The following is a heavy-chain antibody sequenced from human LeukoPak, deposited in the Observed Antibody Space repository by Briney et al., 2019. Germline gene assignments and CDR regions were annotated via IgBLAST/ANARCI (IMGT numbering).Heavy chain of an antibody. CDR1: GGSISSSSYY. J-gene: IGHJ3*02. D-gene: IGHD1-7*01. V-gene: IGHV4-39*01. CDR2: IHYSGST. Sequence: KPSETLSLTCTVSGGSISSSSYYWGWIRQPPGKGLEWIGSIHYSGSTYYNPPLESRVTISVDTSKNQFSLKLSSVTAADTAVYYCARPFVTGWNYAFDIWGQGTMVTVSS. CDR3: ARPFVTGWNYAFDI.